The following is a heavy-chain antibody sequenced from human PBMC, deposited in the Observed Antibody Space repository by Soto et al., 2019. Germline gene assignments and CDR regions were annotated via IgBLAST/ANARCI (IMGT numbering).Heavy chain of an antibody. V-gene: IGHV2-5*01. D-gene: IGHD2-2*01. Sequence: SGPTLVNPTQTLTLTCTFSGFSLTTSGVGVGWIRQPPGKALEWLALIYWNDDKRYSPSLQNRLTITKDTSKNQVVLTMTNMDPVDTATYYCAHSGTGYCSSTSCLSWFDPWGQGTLVTVSS. J-gene: IGHJ5*02. CDR1: GFSLTTSGVG. CDR2: IYWNDDK. CDR3: AHSGTGYCSSTSCLSWFDP.